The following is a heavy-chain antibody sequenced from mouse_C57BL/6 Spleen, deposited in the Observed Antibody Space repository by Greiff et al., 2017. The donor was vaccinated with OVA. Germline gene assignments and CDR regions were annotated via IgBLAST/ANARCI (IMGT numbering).Heavy chain of an antibody. D-gene: IGHD1-1*01. J-gene: IGHJ4*01. CDR2: IWGDGST. V-gene: IGHV2-3*01. Sequence: VKLLESGPGLVAPSQSLSITCTVSGFSLTSYGVSWVRQPPGQGLEWLGVIWGDGSTNYHSALISRLSISKDNSKSQVFLKLNSLQTDDTSAYYCAKNYCGPYAMDDWGQGTSVTVSS. CDR3: AKNYCGPYAMDD. CDR1: GFSLTSYG.